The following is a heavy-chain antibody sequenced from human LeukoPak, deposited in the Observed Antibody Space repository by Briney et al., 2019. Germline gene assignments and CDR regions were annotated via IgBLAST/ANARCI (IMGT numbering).Heavy chain of an antibody. CDR1: GFTFDDYA. Sequence: GRSLRLFCAASGFTFDDYAMHWVRQAPGKGLEWVSGISWNSGSIGYADSVKGRFTISRDNAKNSLYLQMNSLRAEDTALYYCAKGKWLLDPLFDYWGQGTLVTVSS. CDR3: AKGKWLLDPLFDY. D-gene: IGHD3-3*01. CDR2: ISWNSGSI. J-gene: IGHJ4*02. V-gene: IGHV3-9*01.